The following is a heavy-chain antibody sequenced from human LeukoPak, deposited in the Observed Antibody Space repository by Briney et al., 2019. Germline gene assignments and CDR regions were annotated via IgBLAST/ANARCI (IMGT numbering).Heavy chain of an antibody. D-gene: IGHD6-13*01. CDR3: ARGPKRARSYRAAADDY. J-gene: IGHJ4*02. CDR1: GGSFSGYY. V-gene: IGHV4-34*01. CDR2: INHSGST. Sequence: PSETLSLTCAVYGGSFSGYYWSWIRQPPGKGLEWIGEINHSGSTNYNPSLKSRVTISVDTSKNQFSLKLSSVTAADTAVYYCARGPKRARSYRAAADDYWGQGTLVTVSS.